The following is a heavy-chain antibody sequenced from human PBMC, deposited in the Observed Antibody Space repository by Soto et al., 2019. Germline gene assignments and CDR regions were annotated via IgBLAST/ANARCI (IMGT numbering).Heavy chain of an antibody. CDR3: TTDRGYCSSTSCPGV. Sequence: SLRLSCAASGFTFSNAWMSWVRQAPGKGLEWVGRIKSKTDGGTTDYAAPVKGRFTISRDDSKNTLYLQMNSLKTEDTAVYYCTTDRGYCSSTSCPGVWGQGTTVTVSS. V-gene: IGHV3-15*01. CDR2: IKSKTDGGTT. D-gene: IGHD2-2*01. J-gene: IGHJ6*02. CDR1: GFTFSNAW.